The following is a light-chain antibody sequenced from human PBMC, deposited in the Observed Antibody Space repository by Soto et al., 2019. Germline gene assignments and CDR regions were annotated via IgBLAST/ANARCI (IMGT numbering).Light chain of an antibody. CDR3: QQYGSSTWT. V-gene: IGKV3-20*01. Sequence: EIELTQSPGTLSLSPGERATLSCRASQSVTSSYLAWYQQKPGQAPRLLIYAASSRATGIPDRFSGSGSGTDFTLTISRLEPDDFAVYYCQQYGSSTWTFGQGTKVEIK. CDR1: QSVTSSY. CDR2: AAS. J-gene: IGKJ1*01.